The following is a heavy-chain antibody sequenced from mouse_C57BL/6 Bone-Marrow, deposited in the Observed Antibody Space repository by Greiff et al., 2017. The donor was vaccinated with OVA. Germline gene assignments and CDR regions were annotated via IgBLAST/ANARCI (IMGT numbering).Heavy chain of an antibody. CDR1: GYTFTSYW. V-gene: IGHV1-55*01. J-gene: IGHJ1*03. D-gene: IGHD2-4*01. CDR2: IYPGSGST. CDR3: ARCHDYDGYFDV. Sequence: QVQLQQSGAELVKPGASVKMSCKASGYTFTSYWITWVKQRPGQGLEWIGDIYPGSGSTNYNEKFKSKATLTVDTSSSTAYMQLSSLTSEDSAVYYCARCHDYDGYFDVWGTGTTVTVSS.